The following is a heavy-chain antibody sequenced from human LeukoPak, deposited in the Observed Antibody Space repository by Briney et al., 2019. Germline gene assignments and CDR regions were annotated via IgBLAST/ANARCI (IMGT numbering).Heavy chain of an antibody. CDR2: IYYSGST. V-gene: IGHV4-59*01. D-gene: IGHD3-22*01. CDR3: ARATHYDSHLGFDY. J-gene: IGHJ4*02. Sequence: SETLSLTCTVSGGSISSYYWSWIRQPPGKGLEWIGYIYYSGSTNYNPSLKSRVTISVDTSKNQFSLKLSSVTAADTAVFYCARATHYDSHLGFDYWGQGTLVTVSS. CDR1: GGSISSYY.